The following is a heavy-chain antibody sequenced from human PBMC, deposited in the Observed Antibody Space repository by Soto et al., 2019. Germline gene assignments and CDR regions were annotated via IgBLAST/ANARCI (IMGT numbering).Heavy chain of an antibody. Sequence: SETLSLTCTVSGGSLSSGGYYWSWIRQHPGKGLEWIGYIYYSGNTYYNPSLRSRVTISVDTSKNQFSLKLSSVTAADTAVYYCASPAHTYSSSWHNDAFDIWRQGTMVTVSS. V-gene: IGHV4-31*03. CDR1: GGSLSSGGYY. CDR2: IYYSGNT. D-gene: IGHD6-13*01. CDR3: ASPAHTYSSSWHNDAFDI. J-gene: IGHJ3*02.